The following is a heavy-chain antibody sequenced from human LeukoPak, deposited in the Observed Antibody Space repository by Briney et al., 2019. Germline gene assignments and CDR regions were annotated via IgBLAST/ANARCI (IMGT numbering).Heavy chain of an antibody. CDR2: INNSGYTT. CDR3: AKEDYSSSERPFDS. CDR1: GFTFNTYF. D-gene: IGHD4-11*01. Sequence: GGSLRLTCTASGFTFNTYFLSWVRQAPGKGLEWVSTINNSGYTTYYAHSVKGRFTISRHNSKNTLYLQMNSLRAEDTALYYCAKEDYSSSERPFDSWGQGTLVTVSS. V-gene: IGHV3-23*01. J-gene: IGHJ4*02.